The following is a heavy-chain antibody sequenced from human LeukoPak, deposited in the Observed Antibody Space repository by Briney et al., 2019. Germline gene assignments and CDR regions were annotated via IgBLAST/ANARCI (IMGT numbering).Heavy chain of an antibody. Sequence: GGSLRLSCAASGFTFGSYSMNWVRQAPGKGLEWVSSISSSSSYIYYADSVKGRFTISRDNAKNSLYLQMNSLRAEDTAVYYCARDRYDILTGYSYFDYWGQGTLVTVSS. CDR1: GFTFGSYS. D-gene: IGHD3-9*01. CDR3: ARDRYDILTGYSYFDY. V-gene: IGHV3-21*01. J-gene: IGHJ4*02. CDR2: ISSSSSYI.